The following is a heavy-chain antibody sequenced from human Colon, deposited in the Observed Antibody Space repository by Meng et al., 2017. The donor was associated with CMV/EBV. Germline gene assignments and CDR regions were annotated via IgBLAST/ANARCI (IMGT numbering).Heavy chain of an antibody. V-gene: IGHV3-64*02. CDR3: ARDGVTGYFGDYYFDY. CDR2: ISSNGVST. CDR1: GFTFSNYA. J-gene: IGHJ4*02. D-gene: IGHD3-9*01. Sequence: GESLKISCAASGFTFSNYAMHWVRQAPGKGLEYVSAISSNGVSTYYADSVKGRFTISRDNSKNTLYLQMGSLRAEDMAVYYCARDGVTGYFGDYYFDYWGQGTLVTVSS.